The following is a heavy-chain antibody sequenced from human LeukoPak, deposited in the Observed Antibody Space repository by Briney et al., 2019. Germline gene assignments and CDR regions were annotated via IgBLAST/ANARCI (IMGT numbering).Heavy chain of an antibody. CDR3: ARGGLSSSWYDY. CDR1: GGTFSSYA. CDR2: IIPILGIA. V-gene: IGHV1-69*04. J-gene: IGHJ4*02. D-gene: IGHD6-13*01. Sequence: SVKVSCKASGGTFSSYAISWVRQAPGQGLEWMGRIIPILGIANYAQKFQGRVTITADKSTSTAYMELSSLRSENTAVYYCARGGLSSSWYDYWGQGTLVTVSS.